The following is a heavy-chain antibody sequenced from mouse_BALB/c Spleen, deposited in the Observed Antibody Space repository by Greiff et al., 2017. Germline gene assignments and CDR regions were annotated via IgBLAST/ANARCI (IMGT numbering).Heavy chain of an antibody. Sequence: LQQPGSELVRPGASVKLSCKASGYTFTSYWMHWVKQRPGQGLEWIGNIYPGSGSTNYDEKFKSKATLTVDTSSSTAYMQLSSLTSEDSAVYYCTRGTVYGSSYERGFDYWGQGTTLTVSS. D-gene: IGHD1-1*01. J-gene: IGHJ2*01. V-gene: IGHV1S22*01. CDR3: TRGTVYGSSYERGFDY. CDR1: GYTFTSYW. CDR2: IYPGSGST.